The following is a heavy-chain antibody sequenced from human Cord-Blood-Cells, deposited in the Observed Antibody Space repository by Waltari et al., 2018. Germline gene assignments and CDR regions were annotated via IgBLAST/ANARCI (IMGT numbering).Heavy chain of an antibody. CDR2: IYYSGST. D-gene: IGHD3-10*01. CDR3: ARLDYGSGSYYIDY. V-gene: IGHV4-59*08. Sequence: QVQLQESGPGLVKPSETLSLTCTVSGGSISSYYWRWNRQPPGKGLEWIGYIYYSGSTNYHPSLKSRVTISVDTSKNQFSLKLSSVTAADTAVYYCARLDYGSGSYYIDYWGQGTLVTVSS. CDR1: GGSISSYY. J-gene: IGHJ4*02.